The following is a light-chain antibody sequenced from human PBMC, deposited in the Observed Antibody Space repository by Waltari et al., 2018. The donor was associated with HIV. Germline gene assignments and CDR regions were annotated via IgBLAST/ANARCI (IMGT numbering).Light chain of an antibody. CDR2: GTN. CDR1: SVRTYY. CDR3: NSWDDIGHWF. V-gene: IGLV3-19*01. J-gene: IGLJ3*02. Sequence: SSELTQDPAVSVALGQTVRITCQGDSVRTYYASWYQQKPGQAPVLVFYGTNNRPSGIPDRFSGSTSGDTASLTITGAQAEDEADYYCNSWDDIGHWFFGAGTKVTVL.